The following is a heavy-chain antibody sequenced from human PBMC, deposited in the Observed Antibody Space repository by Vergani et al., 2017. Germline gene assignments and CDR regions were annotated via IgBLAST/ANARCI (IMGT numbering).Heavy chain of an antibody. V-gene: IGHV3-30*02. CDR1: GFTFSSYG. CDR2: IRYDGSNK. Sequence: VQLVESGGGLVQPGGSLRLSCAASGFTFSSYGMHWVRQAPGKGLEWVAFIRYDGSNKYYADSVKGRFTISRDNSKNTLYLQMNSLRAEDTAVYYCANLIYYDSSGYYSYYYYGMDVWGQGTTVTVSS. J-gene: IGHJ6*02. CDR3: ANLIYYDSSGYYSYYYYGMDV. D-gene: IGHD3-22*01.